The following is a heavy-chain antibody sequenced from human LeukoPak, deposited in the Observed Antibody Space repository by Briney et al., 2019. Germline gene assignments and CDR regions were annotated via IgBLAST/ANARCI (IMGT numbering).Heavy chain of an antibody. CDR1: GYNFTSYW. Sequence: GESLKISCKGSGYNFTSYWIGWVRQMPGKGLECMGVIYPGDSDTRYSPSFQGQVTISADRSINTAYLQWSSLKASDTAMYYCARQGSLGMPFDYWGQGTLVTVSS. CDR2: IYPGDSDT. J-gene: IGHJ4*02. D-gene: IGHD7-27*01. CDR3: ARQGSLGMPFDY. V-gene: IGHV5-51*01.